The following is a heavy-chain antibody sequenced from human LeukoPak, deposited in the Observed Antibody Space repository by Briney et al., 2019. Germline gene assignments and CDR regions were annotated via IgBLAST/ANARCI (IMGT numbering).Heavy chain of an antibody. V-gene: IGHV4-59*01. J-gene: IGHJ4*02. CDR3: ARGYGSGSYWTVFDY. Sequence: PSETLSLTCTVSGGSIRSYYWSWIRQPPGKGLEWIGYMYYSGRTNHNPSLKSRVTISVDTYKNQFSLKPSSVTAADTAVYYCARGYGSGSYWTVFDYWGQGTLVTVSS. CDR1: GGSIRSYY. D-gene: IGHD3-10*01. CDR2: MYYSGRT.